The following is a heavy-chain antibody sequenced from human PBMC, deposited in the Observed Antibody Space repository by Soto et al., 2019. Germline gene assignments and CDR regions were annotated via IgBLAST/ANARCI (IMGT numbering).Heavy chain of an antibody. D-gene: IGHD2-2*01. CDR1: GGTFSSYT. CDR2: IIPILGIA. J-gene: IGHJ6*02. CDR3: ASLRVGPVLNVDV. Sequence: QVQLVQSGAEVKKPGSSVKVSCKASGGTFSSYTISWVRQAPGQGLEWMGRIIPILGIANYAQKFQGRVTITADKSTSTAYMELSSLRSEDTAVYYCASLRVGPVLNVDVGGQGTTVTVSS. V-gene: IGHV1-69*02.